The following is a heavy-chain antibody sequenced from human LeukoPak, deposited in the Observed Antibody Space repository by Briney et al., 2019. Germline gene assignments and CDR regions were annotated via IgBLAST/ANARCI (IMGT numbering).Heavy chain of an antibody. CDR2: IKPKADGETT. J-gene: IGHJ4*02. CDR3: ITPLPYSAQ. V-gene: IGHV3-15*01. CDR1: GFTFSSYA. Sequence: GGSLRLSCAASGFTFSSYAMSWVRQAPGKGLEWVGRIKPKADGETTEYAAPVKDRFSISRDDSKSMMYLQMNSLKTEDTAVYYCITPLPYSAQGGQGTLVTVSS. D-gene: IGHD2-21*01.